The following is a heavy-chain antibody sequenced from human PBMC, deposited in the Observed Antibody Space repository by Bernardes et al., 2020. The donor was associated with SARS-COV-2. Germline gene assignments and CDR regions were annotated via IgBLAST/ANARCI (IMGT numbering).Heavy chain of an antibody. Sequence: SETLSLTCTVSGGSISSGDYYWSWIRQPPGKGLEWIGYIYYSGSTYYNPSLKSRVTISVDTSKNQFSLKLSSVTAADTAVYYCAREGGYGDLGEVYYYGMDVWGQGTTVTVSS. D-gene: IGHD4-17*01. CDR3: AREGGYGDLGEVYYYGMDV. CDR2: IYYSGST. J-gene: IGHJ6*02. V-gene: IGHV4-30-4*01. CDR1: GGSISSGDYY.